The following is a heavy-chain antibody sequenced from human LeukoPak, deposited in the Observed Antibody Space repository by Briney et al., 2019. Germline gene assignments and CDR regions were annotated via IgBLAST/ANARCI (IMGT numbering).Heavy chain of an antibody. CDR3: ARAPLREALDY. J-gene: IGHJ4*02. CDR1: GFTFSSYA. CDR2: ISYDGSNK. Sequence: GGSLRLSCAASGFTFSSYAMHWVRQAPGKGLEWVAVISYDGSNKYYAGSVKGRFTISRDNSKNTLYLRMNSLRAEDTAVYYCARAPLREALDYWGQGTLVTVSS. V-gene: IGHV3-30*04.